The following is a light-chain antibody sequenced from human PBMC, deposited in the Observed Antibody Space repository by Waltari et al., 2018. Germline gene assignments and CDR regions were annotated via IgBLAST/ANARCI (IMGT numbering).Light chain of an antibody. CDR2: EVT. Sequence: QSALTQPASVSGSPGQSITISCTGTSSDIGTYNYVSWYQQLPGKAPQMMLYEVTKRPSGVSYRFSGSKSGNTASLTISGLRAEDEADYYCSSHANTYNFAHVVFGGGTKLTVL. V-gene: IGLV2-23*02. J-gene: IGLJ2*01. CDR3: SSHANTYNFAHVV. CDR1: SSDIGTYNY.